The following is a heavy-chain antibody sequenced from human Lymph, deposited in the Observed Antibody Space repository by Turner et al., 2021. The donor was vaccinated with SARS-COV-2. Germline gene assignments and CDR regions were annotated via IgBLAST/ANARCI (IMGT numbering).Heavy chain of an antibody. CDR2: IYSGGST. CDR1: EFTVSSNY. D-gene: IGHD4-17*01. V-gene: IGHV3-53*01. CDR3: ARVLPYGDYFDY. J-gene: IGHJ4*02. Sequence: EVQLVESGGGLIQPGGSLRLSCAASEFTVSSNYMSWVRQGPGKGRDWVSIIYSGGSTFYADSVKGRFTISRDNSKNTLYLQMNSLRAEDTAVYYCARVLPYGDYFDYWGQGTLVTVSS.